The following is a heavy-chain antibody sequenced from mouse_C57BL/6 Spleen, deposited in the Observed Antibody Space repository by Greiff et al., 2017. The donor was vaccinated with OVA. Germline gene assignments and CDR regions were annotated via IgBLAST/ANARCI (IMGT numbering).Heavy chain of an antibody. CDR2: IWSGGST. Sequence: QVQLQQSGPGLVQPSQSLSITCTVSGFSLTSYGVHWVRQSPGKGLEWLGVIWSGGSTDYTAAFISRLSISKDNSKSQVFFKMNSLQAEDTAIYNCARDSDYAYWYFEVWGTETTGTVSS. CDR1: GFSLTSYG. J-gene: IGHJ1*03. D-gene: IGHD1-1*02. CDR3: ARDSDYAYWYFEV. V-gene: IGHV2-2*01.